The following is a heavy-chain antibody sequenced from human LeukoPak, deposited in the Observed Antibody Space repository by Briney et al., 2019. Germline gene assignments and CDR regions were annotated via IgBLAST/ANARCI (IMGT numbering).Heavy chain of an antibody. D-gene: IGHD4-17*01. J-gene: IGHJ4*02. CDR2: IYHSGST. CDR3: ARGADYGDYYYFDY. V-gene: IGHV4-30-2*01. CDR1: GGSISSGGYS. Sequence: SQTLSLTCAVSGGSISSGGYSWSWIRQPPGKGLEWIGYIYHSGSTYYNPSLKSRVTISVDRSKNQFSLKLSSVTAADRAVYYCARGADYGDYYYFDYWGQGTLVTVSS.